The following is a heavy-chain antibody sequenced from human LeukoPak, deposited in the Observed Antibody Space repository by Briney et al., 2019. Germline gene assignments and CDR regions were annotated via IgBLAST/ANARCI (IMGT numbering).Heavy chain of an antibody. CDR3: ARGAPPQN. V-gene: IGHV4-34*01. CDR1: GGSFSGYY. Sequence: ASETLSLTCAVYGGSFSGYYWSWIRQPPGKGLEWIGYIYHSGSTYYNPSLKSRVTISIDTSKKHFSLKLTSVTAADTAVYYCARGAPPQNWGQGTLVTVSS. CDR2: IYHSGST. J-gene: IGHJ4*02.